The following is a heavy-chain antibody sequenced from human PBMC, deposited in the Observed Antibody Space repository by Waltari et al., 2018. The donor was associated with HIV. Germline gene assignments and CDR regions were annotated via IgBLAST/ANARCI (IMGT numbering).Heavy chain of an antibody. J-gene: IGHJ6*02. V-gene: IGHV3-49*04. CDR2: IRSKAYGGTT. CDR3: TREARYYYYGMDV. Sequence: VHGGRSLRLSCTASGFTFGDYAMSWVRQAPGKGLEWVGFIRSKAYGGTTEYAASVKGRFTISRDDSKSIAYLQMNSLKTEDTAVYYCTREARYYYYGMDVWGQGTTVTVSS. CDR1: GFTFGDYA.